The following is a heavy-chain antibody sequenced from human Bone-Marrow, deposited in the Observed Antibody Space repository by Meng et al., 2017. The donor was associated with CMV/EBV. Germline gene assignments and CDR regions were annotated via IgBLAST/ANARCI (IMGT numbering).Heavy chain of an antibody. V-gene: IGHV3-21*01. J-gene: IGHJ4*02. Sequence: GESLKISCAASGFTFSSYSMNWVRQAPGKGLEWVSSISSSSSYIYYADSVKGRFTISRDNAKNSLYLQIIRMRTEDTAVYYCARAGLFEGYLDYWGQGALVTVSS. D-gene: IGHD2-21*01. CDR1: GFTFSSYS. CDR2: ISSSSSYI. CDR3: ARAGLFEGYLDY.